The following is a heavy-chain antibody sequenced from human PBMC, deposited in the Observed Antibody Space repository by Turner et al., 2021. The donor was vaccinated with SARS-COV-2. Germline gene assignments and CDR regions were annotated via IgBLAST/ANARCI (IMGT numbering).Heavy chain of an antibody. CDR2: ISWKSGRL. Sequence: EEQLVEPGGGSVQPGRSLLLSSAATGLTFHDYAMRWVRQRQGKGLGRVSGISWKSGRLAYADPEKGRFTISRDNAKNSLYLQMNSLRAEDTALYYCAKDPKPGTAMVGYFDYWGQGTLVTVSS. CDR3: AKDPKPGTAMVGYFDY. V-gene: IGHV3-9*01. D-gene: IGHD5-18*01. CDR1: GLTFHDYA. J-gene: IGHJ4*02.